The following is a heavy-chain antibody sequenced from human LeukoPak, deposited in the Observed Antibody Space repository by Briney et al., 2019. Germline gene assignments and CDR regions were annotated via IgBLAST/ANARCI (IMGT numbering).Heavy chain of an antibody. CDR3: AREWSSRDWFDP. V-gene: IGHV1-46*01. D-gene: IGHD2-8*01. CDR1: GYTFTRYY. CDR2: INPRGDAT. J-gene: IGHJ5*02. Sequence: GASVKVSCKASGYTFTRYYMHWVRQAPGQGLEWMGMINPRGDATIYAQKFQGRVTMTSDTSTTTVYMELSSLRSEDTGLYYCAREWSSRDWFDPWGQGTLVTVSS.